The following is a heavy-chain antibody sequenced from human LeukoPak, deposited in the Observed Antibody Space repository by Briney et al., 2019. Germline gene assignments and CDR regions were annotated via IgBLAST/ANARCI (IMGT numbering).Heavy chain of an antibody. CDR3: ARGLWFGELLYNWFDP. CDR1: GYTFTGYY. CDR2: INPNSGGT. J-gene: IGHJ5*02. V-gene: IGHV1-2*04. Sequence: AASVKVSCKASGYTFTGYYMHWVRQAPAQGLEWMGWINPNSGGTNYAQKFQGWVTMTRDTSISAAYMELSRLRSDDTAVYYYARGLWFGELLYNWFDPWGQGTLVTVSS. D-gene: IGHD3-10*01.